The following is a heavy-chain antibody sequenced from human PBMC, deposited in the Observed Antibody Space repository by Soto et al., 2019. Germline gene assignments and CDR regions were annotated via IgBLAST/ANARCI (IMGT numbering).Heavy chain of an antibody. CDR3: ARDEYDFWRGYPYYYYGMDV. CDR1: GYTFTGYY. Sequence: ASVKVSCKASGYTFTGYYMHWVRQAPGQGLEWMGWINPNSGGTNYAQKFQGWVTMTRDTSISTAYMELSRLRSDDTAVYYCARDEYDFWRGYPYYYYGMDVWGQGTTVTVSS. CDR2: INPNSGGT. V-gene: IGHV1-2*04. J-gene: IGHJ6*02. D-gene: IGHD3-3*01.